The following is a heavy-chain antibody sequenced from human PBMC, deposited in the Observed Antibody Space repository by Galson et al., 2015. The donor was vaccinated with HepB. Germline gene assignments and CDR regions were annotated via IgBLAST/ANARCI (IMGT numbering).Heavy chain of an antibody. CDR1: GFTFSSYS. CDR3: ARDAVGPESGSYYYYYGMDV. V-gene: IGHV3-21*01. J-gene: IGHJ6*02. CDR2: ISSSSSYI. Sequence: SLRLSCAASGFTFSSYSMNWVRQAPGKGLEWVSSISSSSSYIYYADSVKGRFTISRDNAKNSLYLQMNSLRAEDTAVYYCARDAVGPESGSYYYYYGMDVWGQGTTVTVSS. D-gene: IGHD1-26*01.